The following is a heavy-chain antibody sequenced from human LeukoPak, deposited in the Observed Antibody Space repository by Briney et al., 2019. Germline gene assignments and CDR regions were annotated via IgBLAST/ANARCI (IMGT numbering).Heavy chain of an antibody. CDR3: ARDGTIFGVVIYFPDY. CDR1: GFTFSSYS. V-gene: IGHV3-48*01. Sequence: GGSLRLSCAASGFTFSSYSMNWVRQAPGKGLEWVSYISSSSSTIYYADSVKGRFTISRDNAKNSLYLQMNSLRAEDTAVYYCARDGTIFGVVIYFPDYWGLGTLVTVSS. J-gene: IGHJ4*02. D-gene: IGHD3-3*01. CDR2: ISSSSSTI.